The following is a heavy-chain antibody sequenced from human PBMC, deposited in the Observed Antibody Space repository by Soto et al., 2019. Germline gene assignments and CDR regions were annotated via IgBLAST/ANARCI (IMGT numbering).Heavy chain of an antibody. V-gene: IGHV1-18*04. CDR2: ISAYNGNT. CDR1: GYTFTSYG. D-gene: IGHD2-2*01. J-gene: IGHJ5*02. CDR3: ARDRVVVVPAAGNWLDP. Sequence: ASVKISCKASGYTFTSYGISWVRQAPGQGLEWMGWISAYNGNTNYAQKLQGRVTMTTDTSTSTAYMELRSLRSDDTAVYYCARDRVVVVPAAGNWLDPWGQGTLVTVSS.